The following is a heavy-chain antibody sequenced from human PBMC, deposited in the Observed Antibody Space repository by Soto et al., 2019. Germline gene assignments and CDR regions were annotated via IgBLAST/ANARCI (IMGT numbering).Heavy chain of an antibody. CDR3: ARMPTYYQDIIGYQPFHP. Sequence: QVQLQEPGPGLVEPSQTLSLICTVSGASIISDGYYWTWIRQHPGKGLERLGDIHYSGGATYSPSYTPSTKSRLAISVDTSKRLFSLKLPFVSAADTAVYDCARMPTYYQDIIGYQPFHPWAQGTLVTVSS. CDR2: IHYSGGATYSP. CDR1: GASIISDGYY. V-gene: IGHV4-31*03. D-gene: IGHD3-22*01. J-gene: IGHJ5*02.